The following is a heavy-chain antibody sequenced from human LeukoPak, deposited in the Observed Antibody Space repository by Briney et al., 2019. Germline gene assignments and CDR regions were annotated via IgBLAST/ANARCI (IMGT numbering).Heavy chain of an antibody. D-gene: IGHD3-9*01. V-gene: IGHV4-59*08. J-gene: IGHJ4*02. CDR2: IYYSGST. Sequence: PSETLSLTCTDSGGSISSYYWSWIRQPPGKGLEWIGYIYYSGSTNYNPSLKSRVTISVDTSKNQFSLKLSSVTAADTAVYYCASSYDILTGYPQGTFDYWGQGTLVTVSS. CDR1: GGSISSYY. CDR3: ASSYDILTGYPQGTFDY.